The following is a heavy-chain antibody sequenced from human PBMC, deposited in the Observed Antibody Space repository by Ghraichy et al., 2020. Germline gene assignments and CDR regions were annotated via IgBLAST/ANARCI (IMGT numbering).Heavy chain of an antibody. CDR3: AKVALFGRGWFDP. D-gene: IGHD3-10*02. Sequence: GGSLRLSCAASGFTFSSYAMSWVRQAPGKGLEWVSAISGSGSTYYADSVKGRFTISRDNSKNTLYLQMNSLRAEDTAVYYCAKVALFGRGWFDPWGQGTLVTVSS. J-gene: IGHJ5*02. CDR1: GFTFSSYA. V-gene: IGHV3-23*01. CDR2: ISGSGST.